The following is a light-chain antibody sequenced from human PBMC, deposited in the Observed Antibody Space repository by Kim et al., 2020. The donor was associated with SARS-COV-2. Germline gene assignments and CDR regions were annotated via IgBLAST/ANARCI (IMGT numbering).Light chain of an antibody. Sequence: SAVGDRVTITCRDSQGIGTWLAWYQQKTGKAPKLLIFDASNLQSRVPSRFSGSGSGTQFTLTISSLQPDDYGTYFCQQYSRDSRTFGQGTKVDIK. CDR3: QQYSRDSRT. CDR2: DAS. CDR1: QGIGTW. J-gene: IGKJ1*01. V-gene: IGKV1-5*01.